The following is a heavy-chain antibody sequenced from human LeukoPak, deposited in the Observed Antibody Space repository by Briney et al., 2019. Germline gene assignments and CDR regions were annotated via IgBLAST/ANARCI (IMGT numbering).Heavy chain of an antibody. CDR2: IYYSGST. V-gene: IGHV4-31*03. CDR1: GGSISSGGYC. D-gene: IGHD1-7*01. CDR3: ARDRRTGTTSPKFDP. Sequence: SETLSLTCTVSGGSISSGGYCWSWIRQHPGKGLEWIGYIYYSGSTYYNPSLKSRVTISVDTSKNQFSLKLSSVTAADTAVYYCARDRRTGTTSPKFDPWGQGTLVTVSS. J-gene: IGHJ5*02.